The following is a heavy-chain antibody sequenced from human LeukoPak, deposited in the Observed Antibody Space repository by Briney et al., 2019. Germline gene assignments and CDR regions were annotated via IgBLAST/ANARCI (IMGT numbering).Heavy chain of an antibody. CDR3: ARDRTTVTTGYYGMDV. CDR2: INPNTGVT. Sequence: ASVKVSCKASGYTFTGYYMHWVRQAPGQGLEWMGWINPNTGVTNYAQKFQGRVTLTRDTSIITAYMELTRLRSDDTAVYYCARDRTTVTTGYYGMDVWGQGTTITVSS. CDR1: GYTFTGYY. J-gene: IGHJ6*02. V-gene: IGHV1-2*02. D-gene: IGHD4-17*01.